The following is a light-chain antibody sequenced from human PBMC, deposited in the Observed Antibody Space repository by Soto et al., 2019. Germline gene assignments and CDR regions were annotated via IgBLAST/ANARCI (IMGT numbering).Light chain of an antibody. CDR3: SSYAGNNNVI. Sequence: QSALTQPPSASGSPGQSVTISCTGTSSDVGGYNHVSWYQQHPGKAPKLMIYEVSKRPSWVPNRFSGSKSGTRASLPVSGLQAEDEDDYYCSSYAGNNNVIFGGGTKLTVL. J-gene: IGLJ2*01. CDR1: SSDVGGYNH. CDR2: EVS. V-gene: IGLV2-8*01.